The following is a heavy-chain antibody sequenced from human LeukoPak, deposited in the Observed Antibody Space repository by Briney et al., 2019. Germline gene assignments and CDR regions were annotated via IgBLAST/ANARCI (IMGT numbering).Heavy chain of an antibody. CDR1: GGSISSYY. CDR3: ARAGLYYDILTGHDAFDI. CDR2: IYTSGST. V-gene: IGHV4-4*07. D-gene: IGHD3-9*01. Sequence: PPETLSLTCTVSGGSISSYYWSWIRQPAGKGLEWIGRIYTSGSTNYNPSLKSRVTMSVDTSKNQFSLKLSSVTAADTAVYYCARAGLYYDILTGHDAFDIWGQGTMVTVSS. J-gene: IGHJ3*02.